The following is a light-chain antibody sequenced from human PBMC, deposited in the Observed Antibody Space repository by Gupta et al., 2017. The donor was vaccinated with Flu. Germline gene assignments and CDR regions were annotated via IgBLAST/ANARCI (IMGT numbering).Light chain of an antibody. CDR1: KLGDKF. CDR2: QDK. J-gene: IGLJ1*01. CDR3: QALDSSTAPFV. Sequence: GQTATITCSGHKLGDKFACWYQQKPGQSPVLVIYQDKKRPSGIPERFSGSNSGNTATLTISGTQAMDEADYYCQALDSSTAPFVYGTGTKVTVL. V-gene: IGLV3-1*01.